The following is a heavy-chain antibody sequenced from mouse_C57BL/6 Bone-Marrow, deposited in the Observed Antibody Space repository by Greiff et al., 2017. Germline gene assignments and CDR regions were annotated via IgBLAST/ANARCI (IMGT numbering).Heavy chain of an antibody. CDR2: IDPSDSYT. D-gene: IGHD2-5*01. J-gene: IGHJ2*01. CDR1: GYTFTSYW. V-gene: IGHV1-59*01. Sequence: QVQLQQPGAELVRPGTSVKLSCKASGYTFTSYWMPWVKQRPGQGLEWIGVIDPSDSYTNYNQKFKGKATLTVDTSSSTAYMQLSSLTSEDSAVYYCASATIVTTYYVDYWGQGTTLTVSS. CDR3: ASATIVTTYYVDY.